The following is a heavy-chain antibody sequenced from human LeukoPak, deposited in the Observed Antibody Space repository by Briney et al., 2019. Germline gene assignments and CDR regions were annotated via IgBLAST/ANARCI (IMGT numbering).Heavy chain of an antibody. Sequence: SETLSLTCTDSGGSISSGYYYWSWIRQPPGKGLEYIGYIYYGGTYYNPSLKSRVTISVDTSKNQFSLKLSPVTAADTAVYYCARGTWSSSIDYWGQGTLVTVS. V-gene: IGHV4-30-4*01. CDR1: GGSISSGYYY. CDR2: IYYGGT. J-gene: IGHJ4*02. CDR3: ARGTWSSSIDY. D-gene: IGHD6-6*01.